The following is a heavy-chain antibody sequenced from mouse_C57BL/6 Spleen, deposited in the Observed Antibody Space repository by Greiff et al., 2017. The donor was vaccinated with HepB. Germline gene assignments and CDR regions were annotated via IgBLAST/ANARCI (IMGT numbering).Heavy chain of an antibody. D-gene: IGHD3-2*02. CDR3: ARYGAQATFAWFAY. Sequence: QVQLQQPGTELVKPGASVKLSCKASGYTFTSYWMHWVKQRPGQGLEWIGNINPSNGGTNYNEKFKSKATLTVDKSCSTAYMQLSSLTSEDSAVYYCARYGAQATFAWFAYWGQGTLVTVSA. J-gene: IGHJ3*01. V-gene: IGHV1-53*01. CDR1: GYTFTSYW. CDR2: INPSNGGT.